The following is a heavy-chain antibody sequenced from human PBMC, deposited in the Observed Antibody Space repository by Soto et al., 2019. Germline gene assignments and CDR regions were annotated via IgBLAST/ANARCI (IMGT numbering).Heavy chain of an antibody. V-gene: IGHV4-30-2*01. CDR1: GGSISSGGYS. Sequence: PSETLSITCAVSGGSISSGGYSWSWIRQQPGKGLEWIGYIYHSGSTYYNPPLKSRVTISVDRSKNQFSLKLSSVTAADTAVYYCARGAGDIVLVPAAIGAFDIWGQGTMVT. CDR2: IYHSGST. CDR3: ARGAGDIVLVPAAIGAFDI. D-gene: IGHD2-2*01. J-gene: IGHJ3*02.